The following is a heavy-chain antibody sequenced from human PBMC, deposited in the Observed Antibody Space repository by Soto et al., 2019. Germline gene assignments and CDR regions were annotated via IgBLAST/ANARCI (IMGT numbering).Heavy chain of an antibody. Sequence: SETLSRTCAGSGYSISSSNYWGWIQQPPGKGLEWIGSVYHSGSTYYNPSLKSRVTISLDTSKNQVSLRLSSVTAADTAMYYCARPSGYYDTSGYYGTFYYYGMDVWGQGTTVTVSS. CDR1: GYSISSSNY. V-gene: IGHV4-38-2*01. J-gene: IGHJ6*02. D-gene: IGHD3-22*01. CDR3: ARPSGYYDTSGYYGTFYYYGMDV. CDR2: VYHSGST.